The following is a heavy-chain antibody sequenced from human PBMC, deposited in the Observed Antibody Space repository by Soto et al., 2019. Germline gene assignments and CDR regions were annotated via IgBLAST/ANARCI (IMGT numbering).Heavy chain of an antibody. J-gene: IGHJ4*02. CDR3: ARSPYYDIWTGYSLDY. V-gene: IGHV1-18*04. CDR1: GYTFTSYG. D-gene: IGHD3-9*01. Sequence: ASVKVSCKASGYTFTSYGISWVRQAPGQGLEWMGWISAYNGNTNYAQKLQGRVTMTTDTSTSTAYMELRSLRSDDTAVYYCARSPYYDIWTGYSLDYWGQGTLVTVSS. CDR2: ISAYNGNT.